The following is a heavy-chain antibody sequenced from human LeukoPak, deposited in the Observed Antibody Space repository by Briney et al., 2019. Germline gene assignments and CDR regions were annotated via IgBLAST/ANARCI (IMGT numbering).Heavy chain of an antibody. J-gene: IGHJ3*02. CDR2: ISSSSSYI. CDR3: ARDGGAVAGPTDAFDI. CDR1: GFTFSSYA. V-gene: IGHV3-21*01. D-gene: IGHD6-19*01. Sequence: PGGSLRLSCAASGFTFSSYAMSWVRQAPGKGLEWVSSISSSSSYIYYADSVKGRFTISRDNAKNSLYLQMNSPRAEDTAVYYRARDGGAVAGPTDAFDIWGQGTMVTVSS.